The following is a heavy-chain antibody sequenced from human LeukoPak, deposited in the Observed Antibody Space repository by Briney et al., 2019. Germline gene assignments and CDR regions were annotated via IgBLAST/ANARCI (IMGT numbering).Heavy chain of an antibody. Sequence: GRSLRLSCAASGFTFSSYGMHWVRQAPGKGLEWVAVISYDGSNKYYADSVKGRFTISRDNSKNTLYLQMNSLRAEDTAVYYCAKDLTYYYDSSGYYVGGQGTLGTVSS. CDR3: AKDLTYYYDSSGYYV. J-gene: IGHJ4*02. CDR2: ISYDGSNK. CDR1: GFTFSSYG. D-gene: IGHD3-22*01. V-gene: IGHV3-30*18.